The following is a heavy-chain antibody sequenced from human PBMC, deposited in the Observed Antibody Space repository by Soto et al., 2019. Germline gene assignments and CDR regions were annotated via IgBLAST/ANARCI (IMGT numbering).Heavy chain of an antibody. CDR2: INHSGST. Sequence: SETLSLTCAVYGGSFSGYYWSWIRQPPGKGLEWIGEINHSGSTNYNPSLKSRVTISVDTSKNQFSLKLSSVTAADTAVYYCARSADYSWCYFDLWGRGSLVTVSS. D-gene: IGHD4-4*01. J-gene: IGHJ2*01. V-gene: IGHV4-34*01. CDR3: ARSADYSWCYFDL. CDR1: GGSFSGYY.